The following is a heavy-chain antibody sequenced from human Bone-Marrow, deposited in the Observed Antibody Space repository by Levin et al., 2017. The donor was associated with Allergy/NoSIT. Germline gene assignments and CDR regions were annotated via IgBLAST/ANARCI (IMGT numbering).Heavy chain of an antibody. Sequence: GESLKISCAASGFTFGDYAMHWVRHSPGKGLEWVSLISWDGLKTYYADSVKGRFTISRDNRKNSLYLSMSSLRGDDSGFYYCAKDVSCSSSNCFPPYSHYYMDVWGRGTTVTVSS. CDR3: AKDVSCSSSNCFPPYSHYYMDV. J-gene: IGHJ6*03. CDR1: GFTFGDYA. CDR2: ISWDGLKT. D-gene: IGHD2-2*01. V-gene: IGHV3-43D*04.